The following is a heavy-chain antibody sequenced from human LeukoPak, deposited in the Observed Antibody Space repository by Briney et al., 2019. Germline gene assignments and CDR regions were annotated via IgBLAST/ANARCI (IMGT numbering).Heavy chain of an antibody. CDR3: ARGIAARRELLFDY. CDR1: GFTFSSYG. D-gene: IGHD6-6*01. J-gene: IGHJ4*02. Sequence: PGGSLRLSCAASGFTFSSYGMHWVRQAPGEGLEWVAFIRYDGSNKYYADSVKGRFTISRDNSKNTLYLQMNSLRAEDTAVYYCARGIAARRELLFDYWGQGTLVTVSS. V-gene: IGHV3-30*02. CDR2: IRYDGSNK.